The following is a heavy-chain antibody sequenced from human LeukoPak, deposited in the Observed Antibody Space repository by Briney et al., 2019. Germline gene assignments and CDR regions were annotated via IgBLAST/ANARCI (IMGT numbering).Heavy chain of an antibody. D-gene: IGHD2-15*01. CDR2: INNDGDST. Sequence: GGSLRLSCAASGFSFKSYVMSWVRQAPGKGLEWVSAINNDGDSTYSADSVKGRFTVSRDNSKNTLYLQMNSLRAEDAAVYYCAQQVGYCSSGNCYFTYWGQGTLVTVSS. J-gene: IGHJ1*01. CDR3: AQQVGYCSSGNCYFTY. CDR1: GFSFKSYV. V-gene: IGHV3-23*01.